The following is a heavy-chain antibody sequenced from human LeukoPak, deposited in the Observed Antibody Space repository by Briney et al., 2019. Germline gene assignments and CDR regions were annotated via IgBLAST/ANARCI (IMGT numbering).Heavy chain of an antibody. CDR1: GSTFSNAW. Sequence: GGSLRLSCAASGSTFSNAWMTWVRQAPGKGLEWVGLIGSKTDGGTPEYAAPVKGRFTISRDDTKNTLYLQMNSLKTEDTAVYYCTTWTSHWGQGTLVTVSS. V-gene: IGHV3-15*04. D-gene: IGHD3/OR15-3a*01. J-gene: IGHJ4*02. CDR3: TTWTSH. CDR2: IGSKTDGGTP.